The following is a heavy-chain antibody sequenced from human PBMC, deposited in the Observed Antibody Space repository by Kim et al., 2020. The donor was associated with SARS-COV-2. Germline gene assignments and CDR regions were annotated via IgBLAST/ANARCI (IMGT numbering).Heavy chain of an antibody. CDR2: ISYDGSNK. CDR1: GFTFSSYG. CDR3: AKDLHMVRGYYYYYGMDV. Sequence: GGSLRLSCAASGFTFSSYGMHWVRQAPGKGLEWVAVISYDGSNKYYADSVKGRFTISRDNSKNTLYLQMNSLRAEDTAVYYCAKDLHMVRGYYYYYGMDVWGQGTTVTVSS. J-gene: IGHJ6*02. D-gene: IGHD3-10*01. V-gene: IGHV3-30*18.